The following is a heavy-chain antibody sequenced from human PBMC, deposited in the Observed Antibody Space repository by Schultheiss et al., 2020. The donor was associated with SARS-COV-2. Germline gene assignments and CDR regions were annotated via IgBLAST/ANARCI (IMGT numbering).Heavy chain of an antibody. CDR1: GFTVSSNY. Sequence: GGSLRLSCAASGFTVSSNYMSWVRQAPGKGLEWVSVIYSGGSTYYADSVKGRFTISRDNAKNSLYLQMNSLRAEDTAVYYCASKGYNTMVRGVIIHWGQGTLVTVSS. CDR2: IYSGGST. D-gene: IGHD3-10*01. CDR3: ASKGYNTMVRGVIIH. J-gene: IGHJ4*02. V-gene: IGHV3-53*01.